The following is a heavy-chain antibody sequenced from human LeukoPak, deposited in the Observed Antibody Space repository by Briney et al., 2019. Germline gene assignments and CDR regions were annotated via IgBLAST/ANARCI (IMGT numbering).Heavy chain of an antibody. J-gene: IGHJ4*01. CDR3: ARQKGSSSWYRAYYFDY. Sequence: PSETLSLTCTVSGGSISSSSYYWGWIRQPPGKGLEWIGSIYYSGSTYYNPSLKSRVTISIDTSKNQFSLKLSSVTAADTAVYYCARQKGSSSWYRAYYFDYWGHGTLVTVSS. CDR1: GGSISSSSYY. D-gene: IGHD6-13*01. V-gene: IGHV4-39*01. CDR2: IYYSGST.